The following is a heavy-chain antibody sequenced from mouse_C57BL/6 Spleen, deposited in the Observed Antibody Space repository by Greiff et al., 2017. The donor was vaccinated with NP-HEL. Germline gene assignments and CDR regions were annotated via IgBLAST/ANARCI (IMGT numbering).Heavy chain of an antibody. CDR2: INPNNGGT. D-gene: IGHD2-1*01. J-gene: IGHJ4*01. V-gene: IGHV1-18*01. CDR1: GYTFTDYN. Sequence: EVQLQQSGPELVKPGASVKIPCKASGYTFTDYNMDWVKQSHGKSLEWIGDINPNNGGTIYNQKFKGKATLTVDKSSSTAYMELRRLTSEDTAVYYCARAGNKRRYYAMDYWGQGTSVTVSS. CDR3: ARAGNKRRYYAMDY.